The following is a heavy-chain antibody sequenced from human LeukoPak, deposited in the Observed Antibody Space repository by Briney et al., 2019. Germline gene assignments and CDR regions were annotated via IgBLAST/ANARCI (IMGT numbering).Heavy chain of an antibody. Sequence: PGRSLRLSCAASGFTFTRYTMHWVRQAPGKGLEWVAVVLYDGSKKYYADSVKGRFTLSRDNSKNTLSLQMNTLRAGDTAMYYCVRDNYGGILDFWGQGTLVTVFS. D-gene: IGHD2-21*01. CDR3: VRDNYGGILDF. CDR1: GFTFTRYT. CDR2: VLYDGSKK. J-gene: IGHJ4*02. V-gene: IGHV3-30*04.